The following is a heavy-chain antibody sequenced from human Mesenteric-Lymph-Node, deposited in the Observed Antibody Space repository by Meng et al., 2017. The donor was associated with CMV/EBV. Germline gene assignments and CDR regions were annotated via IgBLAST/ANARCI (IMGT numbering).Heavy chain of an antibody. D-gene: IGHD3-9*01. CDR3: ARGDDVVTGHYDGLDV. V-gene: IGHV3-21*01. CDR2: ISTSSSYI. CDR1: GFTFSSYA. J-gene: IGHJ6*02. Sequence: GESLKISCAASGFTFSSYAMSWVRQAPGKGLEWVSFISTSSSYIYYADSVKGRFTISRDNAKNSLFLQMNNLRAEDTAVYYCARGDDVVTGHYDGLDVWGQGTTVTVSS.